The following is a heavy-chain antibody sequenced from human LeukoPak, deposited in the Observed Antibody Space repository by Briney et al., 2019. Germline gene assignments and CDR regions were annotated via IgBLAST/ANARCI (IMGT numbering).Heavy chain of an antibody. V-gene: IGHV3-48*01. CDR1: GFTFSSYS. CDR3: ARVMVYCSSTSCSKYYFDY. Sequence: PGGSLRLSCAASGFTFSSYSMNWVRQAPGKGLEGVSYISSSSSNIYYADSVKGRFTISRDNAKNSLYLQMNSLRAEDTAVYYCARVMVYCSSTSCSKYYFDYWGQGTLVTVSS. D-gene: IGHD2-2*01. CDR2: ISSSSSNI. J-gene: IGHJ4*02.